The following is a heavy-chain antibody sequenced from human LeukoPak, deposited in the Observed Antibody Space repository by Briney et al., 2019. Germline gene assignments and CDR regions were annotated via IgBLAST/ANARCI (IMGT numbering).Heavy chain of an antibody. D-gene: IGHD3-22*01. Sequence: SETLSLTCTVSGDSISSSSSYWGWIRQPPGEGPEWIGSIYYSGSTYYNPSLKSRVTISVDTSKNQFSLKLSSVTAADTAVYYCARLGYDSSGYYYLPDYWGQGTLVTVSS. CDR3: ARLGYDSSGYYYLPDY. V-gene: IGHV4-39*07. CDR1: GDSISSSSSY. CDR2: IYYSGST. J-gene: IGHJ4*02.